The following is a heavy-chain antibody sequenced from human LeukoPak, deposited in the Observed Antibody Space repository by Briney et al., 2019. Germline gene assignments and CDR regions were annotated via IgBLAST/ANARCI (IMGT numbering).Heavy chain of an antibody. CDR3: ARGVTPNWFDP. Sequence: SETLSLTCTVSGGSISSNNYYWNWIRQPAGKGLEWIGRIYTSGSTSGSTNYNPSLKSRVTISVDTSKNQFSLKLSSVTAADTAVYYCARGVTPNWFDPWGQGTLVTVSS. CDR2: IYTSGSTSGST. V-gene: IGHV4-61*02. D-gene: IGHD2-21*02. J-gene: IGHJ5*02. CDR1: GGSISSNNYY.